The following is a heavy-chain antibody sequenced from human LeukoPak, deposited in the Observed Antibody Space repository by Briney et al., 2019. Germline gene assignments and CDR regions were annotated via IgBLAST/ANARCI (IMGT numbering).Heavy chain of an antibody. CDR3: ADVGAADY. Sequence: PSETLSLTCTVSGGSISSSSYYWGWIRQPPWKGLEWIGSIYYSGSAYHNPSLKSPVTISVDTSKNQFSLKLSSVTAADTAVYYCADVGAADYWGQGTLVTVSS. CDR2: IYYSGSA. D-gene: IGHD1-26*01. V-gene: IGHV4-39*01. CDR1: GGSISSSSYY. J-gene: IGHJ4*02.